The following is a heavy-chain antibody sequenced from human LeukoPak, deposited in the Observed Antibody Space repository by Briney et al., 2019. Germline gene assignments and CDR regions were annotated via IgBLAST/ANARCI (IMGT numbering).Heavy chain of an antibody. CDR2: ISAYNGNT. J-gene: IGHJ4*02. Sequence: GASVKVSCKASGYTFTSYGISWVRQAPGQGLEWMGWISAYNGNTNYAQKLQGRVTMTTDTSTSTAYMELRSLRSDDTAVYYCARAYRSSYYGSGTQGFDYWGQGTVVSVSS. CDR3: ARAYRSSYYGSGTQGFDY. V-gene: IGHV1-18*01. D-gene: IGHD3-10*01. CDR1: GYTFTSYG.